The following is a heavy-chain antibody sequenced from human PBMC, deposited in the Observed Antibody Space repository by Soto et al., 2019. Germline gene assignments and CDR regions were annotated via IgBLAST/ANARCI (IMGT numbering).Heavy chain of an antibody. D-gene: IGHD1-26*01. CDR2: IIPIFERT. CDR3: AVGLSGSYYQNGMDV. Sequence: VELVQSGSEVKKPGSSVKVSCKTSGGPFTSFDVNWVRQAPGQGLEWMGDIIPIFERTNYAQKFQGRVTITADMATTMAYMELGSLRSDDTAVYFCAVGLSGSYYQNGMDVWGLGTTVIVS. J-gene: IGHJ6*02. V-gene: IGHV1-69*06. CDR1: GGPFTSFD.